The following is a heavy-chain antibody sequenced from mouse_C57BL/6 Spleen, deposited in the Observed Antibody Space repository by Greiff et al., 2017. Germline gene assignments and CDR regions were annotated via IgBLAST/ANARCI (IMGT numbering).Heavy chain of an antibody. Sequence: EVQLQQSGPGLAKPSQTLSLTCSVTGYSITSDYWNWIRKFPGNKLEYMGYISYSGSTYYNPSLKSRISITRDTSKNQYYLQVNSVTTEDTATYYCARGAYYSKKGYYFDYWGQGTTLTVSS. CDR3: ARGAYYSKKGYYFDY. CDR2: ISYSGST. J-gene: IGHJ2*01. CDR1: GYSITSDY. D-gene: IGHD2-5*01. V-gene: IGHV3-8*01.